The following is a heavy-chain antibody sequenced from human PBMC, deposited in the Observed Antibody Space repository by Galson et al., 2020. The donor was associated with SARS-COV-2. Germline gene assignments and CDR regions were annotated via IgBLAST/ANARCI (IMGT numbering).Heavy chain of an antibody. CDR2: TYWNDEK. CDR3: ARTAEVAGGGFDV. Sequence: SGPTLVTPTQTLTLTCTFSGFSLTAGALGVGLIRQPPRKALEFVAVTYWNDEKRYNPSLNTRLTITTDTSKNQVGLTMTNMDPVDTGTYYCARTAEVAGGGFDVWGQGAMV. D-gene: IGHD2-15*01. V-gene: IGHV2-5*04. J-gene: IGHJ3*01. CDR1: GFSLTAGALG.